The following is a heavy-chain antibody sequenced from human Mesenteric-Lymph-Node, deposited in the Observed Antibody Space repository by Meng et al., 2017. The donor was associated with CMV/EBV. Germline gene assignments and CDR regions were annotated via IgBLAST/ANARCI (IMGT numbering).Heavy chain of an antibody. CDR2: ISGSGGST. J-gene: IGHJ3*02. CDR3: AKDRTGSSGSYAFDI. D-gene: IGHD3-10*01. V-gene: IGHV3-23*01. Sequence: SGLTFSTYAMPWARQAPGKGLEWVSAISGSGGSTYYADSVKGRFTISRDNSKNTLYLQMNSLRAEDTAVYYCAKDRTGSSGSYAFDIWGQGTMVTVSS. CDR1: GLTFSTYA.